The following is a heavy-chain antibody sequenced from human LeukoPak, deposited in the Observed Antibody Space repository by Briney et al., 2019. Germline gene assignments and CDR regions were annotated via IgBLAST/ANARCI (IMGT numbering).Heavy chain of an antibody. V-gene: IGHV1-24*01. J-gene: IGHJ4*02. CDR1: GYTLTELP. D-gene: IGHD3-10*01. CDR3: ATDHYYGSGSYYINGYFDY. CDR2: FDPEDGET. Sequence: ASVKVSCKVSGYTLTELPMHWVRQAPGKGLEWMGGFDPEDGETIYAQKFQGRVTMTEDTSTDTAYMELSSLRSEDTAVYYCATDHYYGSGSYYINGYFDYWGQGTLVTVSS.